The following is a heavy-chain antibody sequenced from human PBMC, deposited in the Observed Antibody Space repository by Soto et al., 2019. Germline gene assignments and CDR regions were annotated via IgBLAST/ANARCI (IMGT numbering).Heavy chain of an antibody. CDR2: IKGDGNEK. Sequence: PGGSLRLSCAASGFPLSNFLMTWVRQAPGKGLEWVALIKGDGNEKYYVDSVKGRFTISRDNAKNSLFLQMTNLRAEDTAVYYCVRDSGYDVLTGYQHFDYWGQGTLVTVSS. V-gene: IGHV3-7*03. J-gene: IGHJ4*02. D-gene: IGHD3-9*01. CDR3: VRDSGYDVLTGYQHFDY. CDR1: GFPLSNFL.